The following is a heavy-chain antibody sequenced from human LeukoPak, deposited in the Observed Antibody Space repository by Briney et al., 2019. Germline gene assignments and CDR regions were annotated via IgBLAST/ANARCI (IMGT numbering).Heavy chain of an antibody. CDR1: GGTFSSYA. Sequence: SVKVSCTASGGTFSSYAISWVRQAPGQGLEWMGRIIPIFGTANYAQKFQGRVTITADKSTSTAYMELSSLRSEDTAVYYCALPSWEGIAAAGTVTWFDPWGQGTLVTVSS. J-gene: IGHJ5*02. CDR2: IIPIFGTA. CDR3: ALPSWEGIAAAGTVTWFDP. V-gene: IGHV1-69*06. D-gene: IGHD6-13*01.